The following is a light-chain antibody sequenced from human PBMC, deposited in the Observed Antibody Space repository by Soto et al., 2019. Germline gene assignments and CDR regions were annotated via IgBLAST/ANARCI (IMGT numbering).Light chain of an antibody. Sequence: EIVLTQSPGTLSLSPGERATLSCRASQSVSSSYLAWYQQKPGQAPRLLIYGASRRATGIPDRFSGSGSGKDFTLTISRLEPEDCAVYYCQQYGSSPGTFGQGTKVEIK. J-gene: IGKJ1*01. CDR3: QQYGSSPGT. CDR1: QSVSSSY. V-gene: IGKV3-20*01. CDR2: GAS.